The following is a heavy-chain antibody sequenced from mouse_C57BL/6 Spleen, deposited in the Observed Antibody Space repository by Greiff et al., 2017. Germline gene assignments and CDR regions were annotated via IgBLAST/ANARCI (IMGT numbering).Heavy chain of an antibody. CDR2: ILPGSGST. V-gene: IGHV1-9*01. CDR3: ARPFPYDGYSYYYAMDY. D-gene: IGHD2-3*01. J-gene: IGHJ4*01. CDR1: GYTFTGYW. Sequence: VQLQQSGAELMKPGASVKLSCKATGYTFTGYWIEWVKQRPGHGLEWIGEILPGSGSTNYNEKFKGKATFTADTSSNTAYMQLSSLTTEDSAIYYCARPFPYDGYSYYYAMDYWGQGTSVTVSS.